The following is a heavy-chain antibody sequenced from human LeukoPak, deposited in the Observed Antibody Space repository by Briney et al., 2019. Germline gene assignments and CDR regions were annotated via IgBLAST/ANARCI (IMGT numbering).Heavy chain of an antibody. CDR1: GGSISSYY. D-gene: IGHD3-22*01. Sequence: PSETLSLTCTVSGGSISSYYWSWIRQPPGKGLEWIGYIYYSGSTNYNPSLKSRVTISVDTSKNQFSLKLSSVTAADTAVYYCARDRDSSGYPRGAFDIWGQGTMVTVSS. CDR2: IYYSGST. V-gene: IGHV4-59*01. CDR3: ARDRDSSGYPRGAFDI. J-gene: IGHJ3*02.